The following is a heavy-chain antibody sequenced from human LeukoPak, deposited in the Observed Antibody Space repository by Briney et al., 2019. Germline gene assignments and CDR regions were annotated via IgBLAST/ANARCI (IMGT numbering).Heavy chain of an antibody. Sequence: GGSLRLSCAASGITFSSYAMSWVRQAPGKGLEWVSGISGGGASTYYADSVKGRFTISRDNSKNTLYLQMNSLRAEDTAVYYCAKAVTRSGYQQFDYWGQGTLVTVSS. CDR3: AKAVTRSGYQQFDY. CDR2: ISGGGAST. CDR1: GITFSSYA. J-gene: IGHJ4*02. V-gene: IGHV3-23*01. D-gene: IGHD3-22*01.